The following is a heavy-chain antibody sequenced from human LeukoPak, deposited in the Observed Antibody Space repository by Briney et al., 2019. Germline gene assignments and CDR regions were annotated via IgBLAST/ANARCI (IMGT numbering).Heavy chain of an antibody. J-gene: IGHJ6*02. Sequence: SETLSLTCSVSGGSISSDYWSWIRQPPGKGLEWIGYMYHSGSTNYNPSLKSRVTISLATSKEQFPLKLSSVTAADTAVYYCARVSIVYGMDVWGQGTTVTVSS. CDR3: ARVSIVYGMDV. V-gene: IGHV4-59*01. CDR2: MYHSGST. CDR1: GGSISSDY. D-gene: IGHD3-3*02.